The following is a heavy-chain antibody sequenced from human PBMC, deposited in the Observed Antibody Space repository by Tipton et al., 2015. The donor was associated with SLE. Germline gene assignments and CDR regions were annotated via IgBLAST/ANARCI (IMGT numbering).Heavy chain of an antibody. CDR3: APLIPAEGCFDP. J-gene: IGHJ5*02. CDR2: IYYSGST. D-gene: IGHD2-2*01. CDR1: SGSISSSGYY. Sequence: TLSLTCTVSSGSISSSGYYWSWIRQHPGKGLEWIGYIYYSGSTNYNPSLKSRVTMSVDTSKNQFSLKLTSVTAADTAVYYCAPLIPAEGCFDPWGQGTLVTVSS. V-gene: IGHV4-31*03.